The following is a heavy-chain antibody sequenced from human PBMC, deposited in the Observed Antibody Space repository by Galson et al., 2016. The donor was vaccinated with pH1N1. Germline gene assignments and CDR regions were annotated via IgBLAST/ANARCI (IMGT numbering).Heavy chain of an antibody. CDR1: GFTFSSYG. D-gene: IGHD4-17*01. J-gene: IGHJ4*02. Sequence: SLRLSCAASGFTFSSYGMHWVRQAPGKRLEWVAVIWYDGSNKYYADSVKGRFTISRDNSKNTLYLQMNSLRAEDTAVYYCARGNSYYGDYLGYWGQGTLVTVSS. V-gene: IGHV3-33*01. CDR3: ARGNSYYGDYLGY. CDR2: IWYDGSNK.